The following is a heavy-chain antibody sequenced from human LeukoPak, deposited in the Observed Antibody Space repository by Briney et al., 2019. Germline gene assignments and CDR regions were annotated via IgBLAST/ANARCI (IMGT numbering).Heavy chain of an antibody. V-gene: IGHV6-1*01. CDR3: ARDVGTTGWHTFDY. D-gene: IGHD6-19*01. Sequence: SQTLSLTCVVSGDSVSSKNGAWNWIRQSPSRGLEWLGRTYYRSKLYNDYAESMEGRMTISQATSKNQSSLHLDSVTPDDTAVYYCARDVGTTGWHTFDYWGQGTLVTVSS. CDR1: GDSVSSKNGA. J-gene: IGHJ4*02. CDR2: TYYRSKLYN.